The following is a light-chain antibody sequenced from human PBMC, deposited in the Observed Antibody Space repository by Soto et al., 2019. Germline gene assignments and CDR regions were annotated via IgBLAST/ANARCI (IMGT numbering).Light chain of an antibody. CDR3: YQYYSVHQT. CDR2: WAS. J-gene: IGKJ5*01. V-gene: IGKV4-1*01. CDR1: QTILSTSNNKHD. Sequence: DIVMTQSPDSLAVSLGERVTISCKSSQTILSTSNNKHDLAWFRQKPGQPPKMLIYWASTRESGVPDRFSGSGSGTDFTLTITSLQAEDVAFYSCYQYYSVHQTFGQGTRLEIK.